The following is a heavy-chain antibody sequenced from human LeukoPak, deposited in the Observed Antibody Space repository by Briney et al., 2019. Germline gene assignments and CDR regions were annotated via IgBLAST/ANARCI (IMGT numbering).Heavy chain of an antibody. V-gene: IGHV3-23*01. Sequence: GGSLRLSCAASGFTFSSYAMSWVRQAPGKGLEWVSTISGSGGSTYYADSVKGRFTISRDNSKNTLYLQMNSLRAEDTAVYYCAKAGQLWLLGYFDYWGQGTLVTASS. CDR2: ISGSGGST. J-gene: IGHJ4*02. CDR1: GFTFSSYA. D-gene: IGHD5-18*01. CDR3: AKAGQLWLLGYFDY.